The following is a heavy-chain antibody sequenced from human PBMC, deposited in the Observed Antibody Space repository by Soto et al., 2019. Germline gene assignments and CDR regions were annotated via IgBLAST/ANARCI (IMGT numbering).Heavy chain of an antibody. CDR1: GFTFSSYA. CDR3: ARVLKQWLIPAFDY. Sequence: EVQLLESGGGLVQPGGSLSLSCAASGFTFSSYAMSWVRQAPGKGLEWVSGISGSAGSTYYADSVTGRFTISSDNSKTTLYLQMQSLSAQHTAVYYGARVLKQWLIPAFDYWAQGAL. J-gene: IGHJ4*02. D-gene: IGHD6-19*01. V-gene: IGHV3-23*01. CDR2: ISGSAGST.